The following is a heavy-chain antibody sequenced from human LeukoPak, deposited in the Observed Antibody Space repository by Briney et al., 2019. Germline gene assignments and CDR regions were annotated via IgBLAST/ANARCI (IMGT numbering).Heavy chain of an antibody. J-gene: IGHJ6*02. CDR1: GYTLTELS. D-gene: IGHD3-9*01. CDR2: FDPEDGET. CDR3: ATKRYFDWLPEYYYYYGMDV. V-gene: IGHV1-24*01. Sequence: ASVKVSCKVSGYTLTELSMHWVRQAPGKGLEWMGGFDPEDGETIYAQKFQGRVTMTEDTSTDTAYMELSSLRSEDTAVYYCATKRYFDWLPEYYYYYGMDVWGQGTTVTVSS.